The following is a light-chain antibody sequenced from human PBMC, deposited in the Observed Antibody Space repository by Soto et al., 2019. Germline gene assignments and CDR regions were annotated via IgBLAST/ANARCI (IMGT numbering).Light chain of an antibody. CDR3: LKDHEYLT. Sequence: AIQMTQSPSSLSASVGDRVTITCRASQDVSSDLGWYQQKPGKAPNLLIYAASTLQSGVPSRFSGSGSGTDFTLTISSLQPEDSASYYCLKDHEYLTFGGGTKVDIK. CDR2: AAS. CDR1: QDVSSD. V-gene: IGKV1-6*01. J-gene: IGKJ4*01.